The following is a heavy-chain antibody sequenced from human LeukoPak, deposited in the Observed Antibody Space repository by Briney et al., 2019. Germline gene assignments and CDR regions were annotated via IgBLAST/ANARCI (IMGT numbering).Heavy chain of an antibody. CDR1: GYTFTSYG. CDR3: ARDGEYRDGAIQKDY. V-gene: IGHV1-18*01. CDR2: ISAYNGNT. Sequence: ASVKVSCKASGYTFTSYGISWVRQAPGQGLEWMGWISAYNGNTNYAQKLQGRVTMTTDTSTSRAYMELRSLRSDDTVVYYCARDGEYRDGAIQKDYWGQGTLVTVSS. D-gene: IGHD5-24*01. J-gene: IGHJ4*02.